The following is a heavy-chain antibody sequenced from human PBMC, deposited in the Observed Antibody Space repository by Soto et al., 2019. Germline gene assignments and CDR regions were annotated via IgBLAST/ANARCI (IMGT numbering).Heavy chain of an antibody. CDR3: ARAQIWFGELHFDY. J-gene: IGHJ4*02. CDR1: GYTFTSYG. V-gene: IGHV1-18*01. Sequence: AAVKVSCKASGYTFTSYGISWVRQAPGQGLEWMGWISAYNGNTNYAQKLQGRVTMTTDTSTSTAYMELRSLRSDDTAVDYCARAQIWFGELHFDYCGQGTQVTVSS. D-gene: IGHD3-10*01. CDR2: ISAYNGNT.